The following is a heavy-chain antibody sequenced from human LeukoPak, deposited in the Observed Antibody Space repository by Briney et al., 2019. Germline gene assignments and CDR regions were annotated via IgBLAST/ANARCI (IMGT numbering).Heavy chain of an antibody. CDR1: GFTFSSYD. D-gene: IGHD5-12*01. CDR3: ARVRKYSGYYSWYFDL. Sequence: GGSLRLSCAPSGFTFSSYDMHWVRQATGKGLEWVSAIGTAGDTYYPGSVKGRFTISRENAKNSLYLQMNSLRAGDTAVYYCARVRKYSGYYSWYFDLWGRGTLVTVSS. CDR2: IGTAGDT. J-gene: IGHJ2*01. V-gene: IGHV3-13*01.